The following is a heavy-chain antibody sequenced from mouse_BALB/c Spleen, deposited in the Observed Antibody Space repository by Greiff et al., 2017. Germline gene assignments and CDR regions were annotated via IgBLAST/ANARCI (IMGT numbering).Heavy chain of an antibody. J-gene: IGHJ2*01. D-gene: IGHD2-2*01. Sequence: EVMLVESGGGLVQPGGSMKLSCVASGFTFSNYWMNWVRQSPEKGLEWVAEIRLKSNNYATHYAESVKGRFTISRDDSKSSVYLQMNNLRAEDTGIYYCTRKMYGYDVFLYFDYWGQGTTLTVSS. CDR1: GFTFSNYW. CDR3: TRKMYGYDVFLYFDY. V-gene: IGHV6-6*02. CDR2: IRLKSNNYAT.